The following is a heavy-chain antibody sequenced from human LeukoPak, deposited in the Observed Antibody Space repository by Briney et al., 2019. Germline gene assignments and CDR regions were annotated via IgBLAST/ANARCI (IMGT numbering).Heavy chain of an antibody. CDR2: IRYDGSNQ. D-gene: IGHD3-10*01. CDR1: GFTFSSYG. CDR3: AKGEVTMVRDYYGMDV. Sequence: GGSLRLSCGASGFTFSSYGIHWVRQAPGKGLEWVAFIRYDGSNQYHADSVKGRFTISRDNSKNTLYLQMNSLRAEDTAVYYCAKGEVTMVRDYYGMDVWGQGTTVTVSS. J-gene: IGHJ6*02. V-gene: IGHV3-30*02.